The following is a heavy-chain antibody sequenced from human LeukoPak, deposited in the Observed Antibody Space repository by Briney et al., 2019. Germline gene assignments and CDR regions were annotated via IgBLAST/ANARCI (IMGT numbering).Heavy chain of an antibody. D-gene: IGHD3-22*01. CDR2: ITSSSSYI. CDR1: GFTFSSYS. V-gene: IGHV3-21*01. Sequence: GGSLRLSCAASGFTFSSYSMNWVRQAPGKGLEWVSSITSSSSYIYYADSVKGRFTISRDNAKNSLYLQMNSLRAEDTAVYYCARVLHKRNYDSSTYYGFWGQGTLVTVSS. J-gene: IGHJ4*02. CDR3: ARVLHKRNYDSSTYYGF.